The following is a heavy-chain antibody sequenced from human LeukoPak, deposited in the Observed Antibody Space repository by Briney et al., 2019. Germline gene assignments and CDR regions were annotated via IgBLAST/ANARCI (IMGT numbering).Heavy chain of an antibody. Sequence: GGPLRLSCAASGFTFSTYPMNWVRQAPGKGLEWVSYIHSSGGTIYYADSVKGRFTISRDNAKNSLYLQMNSLRAEDTAVYYCARVVEGVTGADYWGQGTLVTVSS. CDR2: IHSSGGTI. CDR3: ARVVEGVTGADY. V-gene: IGHV3-48*01. D-gene: IGHD3-9*01. CDR1: GFTFSTYP. J-gene: IGHJ4*02.